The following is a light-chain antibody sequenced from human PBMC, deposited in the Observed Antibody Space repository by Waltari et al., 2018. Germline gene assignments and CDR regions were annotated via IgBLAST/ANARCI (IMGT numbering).Light chain of an antibody. CDR1: PSVGWY. CDR2: DAS. J-gene: IGKJ4*01. CDR3: QQRSNWPLT. Sequence: EIVLTQSPAILSLSPGERATLPCRASPSVGWYLAWYQQRPGPSPRLLIYDASNRATGIPARFSGSGSETDFTLTISSLEPEDFAVYYCQQRSNWPLTFGGGTRVEI. V-gene: IGKV3-11*01.